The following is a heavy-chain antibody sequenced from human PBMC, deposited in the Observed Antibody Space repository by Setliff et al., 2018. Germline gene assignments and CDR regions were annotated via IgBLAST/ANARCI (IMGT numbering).Heavy chain of an antibody. J-gene: IGHJ6*03. CDR2: LYYSGST. CDR1: GGFINNGDYN. V-gene: IGHV4-39*01. Sequence: SETLSLTCTVSGGFINNGDYNWGWVRQPPGEGLECVGSLYYSGSTYYNPSLKSRVTISVDTSKNQFSLKLTSVTAADTAVYYCARAPPNRYSGSYEYFYMDVWGKGTTVTVSS. CDR3: ARAPPNRYSGSYEYFYMDV. D-gene: IGHD1-26*01.